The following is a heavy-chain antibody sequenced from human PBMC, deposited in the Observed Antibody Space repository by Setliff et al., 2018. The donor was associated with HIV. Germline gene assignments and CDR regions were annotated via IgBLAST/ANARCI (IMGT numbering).Heavy chain of an antibody. J-gene: IGHJ6*03. Sequence: HPGGSLRLSCAASGFTFWSHSMLWVRQAPGKGLQWVAYISRGGDSIFYEDSVKGRFTIFRDNARNSLYLQMNSLTVEDTGVYYCASPSFCSSTSCHADPHFYMDVWGKGTSVTDSS. D-gene: IGHD2-2*01. V-gene: IGHV3-48*01. CDR2: ISRGGDSI. CDR1: GFTFWSHS. CDR3: ASPSFCSSTSCHADPHFYMDV.